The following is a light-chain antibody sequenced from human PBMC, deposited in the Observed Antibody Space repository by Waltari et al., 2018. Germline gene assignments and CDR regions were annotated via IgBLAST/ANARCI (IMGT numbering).Light chain of an antibody. CDR3: QQYYNAPFT. V-gene: IGKV4-1*01. J-gene: IGKJ3*01. Sequence: EIVMTQSPESLAVSLGERATINCKSSQGVLKSYTKKTYLAWYQHRPGQRPKLLFYWSSTRECGVPDRFSTSGSGTDFTLTISSLQAEDVAVYYCQQYYNAPFTFGPGTKVDIK. CDR2: WSS. CDR1: QGVLKSYTKKTY.